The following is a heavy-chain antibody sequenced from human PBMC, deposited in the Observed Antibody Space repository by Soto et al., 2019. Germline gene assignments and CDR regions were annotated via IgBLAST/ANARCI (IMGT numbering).Heavy chain of an antibody. J-gene: IGHJ5*02. V-gene: IGHV3-48*03. CDR2: ISSSGRTI. CDR3: AVTPDCSGGSCYFNWFDP. CDR1: GFTFSRYE. Sequence: GGSLRLSCAASGFTFSRYEMNWVRQAPGRGLEWVSYISSSGRTIYYADSMKGRFTITRDKSKNSLYLQMNRLRAEDTAVYYCAVTPDCSGGSCYFNWFDPWGQGTLVTVSS. D-gene: IGHD2-15*01.